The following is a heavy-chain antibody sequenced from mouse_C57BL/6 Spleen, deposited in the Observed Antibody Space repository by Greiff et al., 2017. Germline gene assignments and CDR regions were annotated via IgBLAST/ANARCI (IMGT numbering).Heavy chain of an antibody. CDR1: GFSLTSYG. Sequence: VKLVESGPGLVAPSQSLSITCTVSGFSLTSYGVHWVRQPPGKGLEWLVVIWSDGSTTYNSALKSRLSISKDNSKSQVFLKMNSLQTDDTAMYYCARQEYYYGSSYVDYAMDYWGQGTSVTVSS. D-gene: IGHD1-1*01. CDR2: IWSDGST. CDR3: ARQEYYYGSSYVDYAMDY. J-gene: IGHJ4*01. V-gene: IGHV2-6-1*01.